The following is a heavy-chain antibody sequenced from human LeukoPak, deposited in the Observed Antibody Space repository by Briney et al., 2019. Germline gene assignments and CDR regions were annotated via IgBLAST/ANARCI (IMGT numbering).Heavy chain of an antibody. D-gene: IGHD3-22*01. CDR3: ARAAYDSNGYLTL. CDR1: GFTFGKYW. J-gene: IGHJ4*02. CDR2: IKLDGSEK. Sequence: GGSLRLSCVASGFTFGKYWMSWVRQAPGKGLEWVANIKLDGSEKNYVDSVKGRFTISRDNSKNSLSLQMNSLRVEDTAIYFCARAAYDSNGYLTLWGQGTLVTVSS. V-gene: IGHV3-7*01.